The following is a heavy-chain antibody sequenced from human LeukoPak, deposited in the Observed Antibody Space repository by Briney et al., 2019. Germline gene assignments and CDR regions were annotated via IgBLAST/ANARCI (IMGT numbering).Heavy chain of an antibody. D-gene: IGHD3-22*01. CDR3: ARDQASSYYYDSRGTNAFDI. CDR2: IYSGGST. Sequence: GGSLRLSCAASGFTFSSNYMSWVRQAPGKGLEWVSVIYSGGSTYYADSVKGRFTISRDNSKNTLYLQMNSLRAEDTAVYYCARDQASSYYYDSRGTNAFDIWGQGTMVTVSS. V-gene: IGHV3-53*01. CDR1: GFTFSSNY. J-gene: IGHJ3*02.